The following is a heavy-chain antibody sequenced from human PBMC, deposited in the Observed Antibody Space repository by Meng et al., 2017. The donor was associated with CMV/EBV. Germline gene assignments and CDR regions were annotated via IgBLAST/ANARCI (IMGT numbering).Heavy chain of an antibody. CDR1: GGSISSYY. CDR3: ARGDIVVVPGAHYYYYGMDV. V-gene: IGHV4-59*01. CDR2: IYYSGST. D-gene: IGHD2-2*01. Sequence: SETLSPTCTVSGGSISSYYWSWIRQPPGKGLEWIGYIYYSGSTNYNPSLESRVTISVDTSKNQFSLKLSSVTAADTAVYYCARGDIVVVPGAHYYYYGMDVWGQGTTVTVSS. J-gene: IGHJ6*02.